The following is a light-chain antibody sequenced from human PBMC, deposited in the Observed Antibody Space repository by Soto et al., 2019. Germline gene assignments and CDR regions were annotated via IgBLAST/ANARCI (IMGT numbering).Light chain of an antibody. Sequence: ETVLTQSPATLSLSPGEIAILSCRASQSVSSYLACYQQKPGQAPRLLISDASHRATGIPARFSGSGYGTDFTLPISSLEPEDFAVYYCPQRSSWPLTFGGGTKGEIK. CDR2: DAS. J-gene: IGKJ4*01. CDR1: QSVSSY. CDR3: PQRSSWPLT. V-gene: IGKV3-11*01.